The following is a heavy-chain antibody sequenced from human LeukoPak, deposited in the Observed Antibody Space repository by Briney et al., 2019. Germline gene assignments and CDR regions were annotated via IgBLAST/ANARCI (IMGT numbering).Heavy chain of an antibody. CDR1: GGSFSGYY. Sequence: PSETLCLTCAVYGGSFSGYYWSWIRQPPGKGLEWIGEINHSGSTNYNPSLKSRVTISVDTSKNQFSLKLSSVTAADTAVYYCARYIVGAVDYWGQGTLVTVSS. J-gene: IGHJ4*02. CDR3: ARYIVGAVDY. V-gene: IGHV4-34*01. CDR2: INHSGST. D-gene: IGHD1-26*01.